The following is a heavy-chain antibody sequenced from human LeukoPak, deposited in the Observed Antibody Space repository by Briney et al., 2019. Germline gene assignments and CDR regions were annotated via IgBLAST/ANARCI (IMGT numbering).Heavy chain of an antibody. CDR2: ISSGSSTI. CDR3: ARSDYGDYPFDY. V-gene: IGHV3-48*02. D-gene: IGHD4-17*01. Sequence: GGSLRLSCAASGFTFSSYSMNWVRQAPGKGLEWVSYISSGSSTIYYADSVKGRFTISRDNAKNSLYLQMNSLRDEDTAVYYCARSDYGDYPFDYWGQGTLVTVSS. CDR1: GFTFSSYS. J-gene: IGHJ4*02.